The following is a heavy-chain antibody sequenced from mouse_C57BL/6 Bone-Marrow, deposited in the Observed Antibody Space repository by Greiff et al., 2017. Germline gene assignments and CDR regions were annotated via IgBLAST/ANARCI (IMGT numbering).Heavy chain of an antibody. CDR2: FYPGSGSI. CDR1: GSTFTEYT. Sequence: VKLVESGAELARPGASVTLSCQASGSTFTEYTIHWVKQRSGQGLEWIGWFYPGSGSIKYNEKFKDTATLTADKSSSTGYMERSRLTSEDSAVYFCARHEDSYFDDCGQGTTRTVSS. J-gene: IGHJ2*01. CDR3: ARHEDSYFDD. V-gene: IGHV1-62-2*01.